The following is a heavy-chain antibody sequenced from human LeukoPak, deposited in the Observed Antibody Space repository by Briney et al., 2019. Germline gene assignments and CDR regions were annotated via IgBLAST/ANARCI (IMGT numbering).Heavy chain of an antibody. J-gene: IGHJ6*02. Sequence: GGSLRLSCAASGFTFDDYAMHWVRQAPGKGLEWVSGISWNSGSIGYADSVKGRFTISRDNAKNSLYLQMNSLRAEDTALYYCAKDATPETYYYYGMDVWGQGTTVTVSS. V-gene: IGHV3-9*01. CDR2: ISWNSGSI. CDR1: GFTFDDYA. CDR3: AKDATPETYYYYGMDV.